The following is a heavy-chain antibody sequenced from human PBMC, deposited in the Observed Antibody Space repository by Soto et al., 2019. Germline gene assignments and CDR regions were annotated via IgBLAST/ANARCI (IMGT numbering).Heavy chain of an antibody. Sequence: ATLSLTCTVSGKSISNFYWSWFRQPPGKGLEWIGYIYYTGSTTYNPSIKSRVTMSIDTFKNQFALNLRSMTAADTAVYYCAKYRRTAAEGYRLDYWGPGTLVTVSS. V-gene: IGHV4-59*01. D-gene: IGHD6-13*01. CDR3: AKYRRTAAEGYRLDY. CDR2: IYYTGST. J-gene: IGHJ4*02. CDR1: GKSISNFY.